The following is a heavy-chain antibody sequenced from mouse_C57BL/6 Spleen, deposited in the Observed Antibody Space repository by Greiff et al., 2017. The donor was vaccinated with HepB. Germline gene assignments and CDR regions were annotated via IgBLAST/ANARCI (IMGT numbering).Heavy chain of an antibody. Sequence: QVQLKQPGAELVRPGTSVKLSCKASGYTFTSYWMHWVKQRPGQGLEWIGVIDPSDSYTNYNQKFKGKATLTVDTSSSTAYMQLSSLTSEDSAVYYCARVYGSILDYWGQGTTLTVSS. D-gene: IGHD1-1*01. CDR1: GYTFTSYW. CDR2: IDPSDSYT. CDR3: ARVYGSILDY. J-gene: IGHJ2*01. V-gene: IGHV1-59*01.